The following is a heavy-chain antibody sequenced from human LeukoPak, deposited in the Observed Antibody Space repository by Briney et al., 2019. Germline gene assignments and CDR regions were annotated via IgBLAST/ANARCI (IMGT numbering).Heavy chain of an antibody. Sequence: GESLRLSCAASGFTFSSYAMSWVRRAPGKGLEWVSGITTSDGSASYADSVKGRFTISRDNPGNTLFMEMHSLRAEDTAFYYDGRGYSVQWGQGTLVTVSS. V-gene: IGHV3-23*01. CDR1: GFTFSSYA. D-gene: IGHD3-22*01. CDR3: GRGYSVQ. CDR2: ITTSDGSA. J-gene: IGHJ4*02.